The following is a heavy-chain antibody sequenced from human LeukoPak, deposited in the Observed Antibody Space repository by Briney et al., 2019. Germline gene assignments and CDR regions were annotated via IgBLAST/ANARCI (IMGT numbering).Heavy chain of an antibody. V-gene: IGHV3-30-3*01. CDR2: ISYDGSNK. Sequence: PGGSLRLSCAASGFTFSSYAMHWVRQAPGKGLEWVAVISYDGSNKYYADSVKGRFTISRDNSMNTLYLQMNSLRAEDTAVYYCAREIDAFDIWGQGTMVTVSS. J-gene: IGHJ3*02. CDR3: AREIDAFDI. CDR1: GFTFSSYA.